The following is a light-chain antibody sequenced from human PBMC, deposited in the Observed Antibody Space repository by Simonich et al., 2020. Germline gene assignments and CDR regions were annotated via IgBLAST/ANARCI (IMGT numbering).Light chain of an antibody. V-gene: IGLV2-14*02. J-gene: IGLJ2*01. CDR3: SSYTSSSTLV. CDR2: EGS. CDR1: SSDVGSYNL. Sequence: QSALTQPASVSGSPGQSITISCTGTSSDVGSYNLVSWYQKHPGKAPKLMIYEGSKAPSGVSNRFSGSKSGNTASLTISGLQAEDEADYYCSSYTSSSTLVFGGGTKLTVL.